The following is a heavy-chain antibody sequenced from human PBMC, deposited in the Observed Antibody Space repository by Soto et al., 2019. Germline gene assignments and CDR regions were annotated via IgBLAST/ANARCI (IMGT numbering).Heavy chain of an antibody. Sequence: QVQLQESGPGLVKPSQTLSLTCTVSGGSISSGGYYWSWIRQHPGKGLEWIGYIYYSGSTYYNPCLESRATISVDTSKNQFSLKLSSVTAADTAVYYCARDLSPDPPSYWGQGTLVTVSS. V-gene: IGHV4-31*03. CDR1: GGSISSGGYY. CDR2: IYYSGST. CDR3: ARDLSPDPPSY. J-gene: IGHJ4*02.